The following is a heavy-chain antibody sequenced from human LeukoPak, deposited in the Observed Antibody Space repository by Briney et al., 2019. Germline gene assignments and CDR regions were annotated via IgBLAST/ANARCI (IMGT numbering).Heavy chain of an antibody. V-gene: IGHV5-51*01. CDR1: GYSLTSYW. CDR3: ARLVVGATSYNWFDP. D-gene: IGHD1-26*01. CDR2: IYPGDSDT. Sequence: GESLKISCKGSGYSLTSYWIGWVRQLPGKGLEWMGIIYPGDSDTRYSPSFQGQVTISADKSISTAYLQWSSLKASDTAMYYCARLVVGATSYNWFDPWGQGTLVTVSS. J-gene: IGHJ5*02.